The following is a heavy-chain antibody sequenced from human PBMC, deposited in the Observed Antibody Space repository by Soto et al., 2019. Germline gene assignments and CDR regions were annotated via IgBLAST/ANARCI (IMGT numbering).Heavy chain of an antibody. CDR2: FHYGGAT. V-gene: IGHV4-59*01. Sequence: SETLSLTCTVSGDSIRSYFWSWIRQPPGKGLEWIGYFHYGGATYHNPSLKSRVTMSGDTSKNQFSLKLSSVTAADTAVYYCARGGWGSSGSRPESEFDNWGQGTLVTVSS. D-gene: IGHD6-19*01. J-gene: IGHJ4*02. CDR3: ARGGWGSSGSRPESEFDN. CDR1: GDSIRSYF.